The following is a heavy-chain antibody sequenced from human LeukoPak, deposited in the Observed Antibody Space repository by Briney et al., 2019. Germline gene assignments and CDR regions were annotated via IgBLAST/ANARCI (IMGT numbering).Heavy chain of an antibody. CDR1: GFTFSSSG. CDR2: ISYDGRNK. CDR3: AKDRSTGSYYPYYYYGMDV. J-gene: IGHJ6*02. Sequence: PGGSLRLSCAASGFTFSSSGMHWVRQAPGKGLEWVASISYDGRNKYYADSVKGRFTISRDNSKNTLYLQMNSLRAEGTAVYYSAKDRSTGSYYPYYYYGMDVWGQGTTVTVSS. D-gene: IGHD1-26*01. V-gene: IGHV3-30*18.